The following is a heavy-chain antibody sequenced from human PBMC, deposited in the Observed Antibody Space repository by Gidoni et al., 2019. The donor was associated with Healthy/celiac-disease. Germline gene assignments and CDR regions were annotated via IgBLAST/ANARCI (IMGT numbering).Heavy chain of an antibody. CDR3: ARSPGVWELLDFDY. CDR1: GGSISSYC. J-gene: IGHJ4*02. D-gene: IGHD1-26*01. CDR2: IYYSGST. V-gene: IGHV4-59*01. Sequence: QVQLQESGPGLVKPSETLSLTCTVSGGSISSYCWSWIRQPPGKGLEWFEYIYYSGSTNYNPSLKSRVTISVDTSKNQFSLKLSSVTAADTAVYYCARSPGVWELLDFDYWGQGTLVTVSS.